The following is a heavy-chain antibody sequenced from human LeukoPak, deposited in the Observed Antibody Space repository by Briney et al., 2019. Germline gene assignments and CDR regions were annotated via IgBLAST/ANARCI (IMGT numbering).Heavy chain of an antibody. Sequence: GGSLRLSCAASGFTFSSYAMSWVRQAPGKGLEWVSVISASGRNTYYADSVKGRLNISRDNSKNTLYLQMNSLRAEDTAVYYCANPITLVRGVIIGDYWGQGTLVAVSS. D-gene: IGHD3-10*01. J-gene: IGHJ4*02. V-gene: IGHV3-23*01. CDR2: ISASGRNT. CDR1: GFTFSSYA. CDR3: ANPITLVRGVIIGDY.